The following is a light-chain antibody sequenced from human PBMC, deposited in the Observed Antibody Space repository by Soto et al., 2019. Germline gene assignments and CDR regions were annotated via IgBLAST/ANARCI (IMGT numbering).Light chain of an antibody. CDR1: QSVRSNF. J-gene: IGKJ1*01. Sequence: EIVLMQSPGTLSLSPGERATLSCRASQSVRSNFLAWYQQKPGQAPRLLIYGASNRATGIPDRFSGSGSGTDFTLTITRLEPEDFAMYYCQRYDSFRTFGQGTKVDIK. CDR2: GAS. CDR3: QRYDSFRT. V-gene: IGKV3-20*01.